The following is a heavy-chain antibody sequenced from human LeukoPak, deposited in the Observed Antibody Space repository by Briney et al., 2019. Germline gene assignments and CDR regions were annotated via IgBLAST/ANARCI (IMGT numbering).Heavy chain of an antibody. V-gene: IGHV3-23*01. CDR1: GFTFSSNA. D-gene: IGHD5-12*01. CDR2: ISGSGSNT. CDR3: ASVPVSGRPVRDAFDM. J-gene: IGHJ3*02. Sequence: GGSLRLSCAASGFTFSSNAMNWVRQAPGKGLDWVSGISGSGSNTFYADSAKGRFTISRDNSKNTVYLQMNSLRGEDTGVYYCASVPVSGRPVRDAFDMWGQGTMVTVSS.